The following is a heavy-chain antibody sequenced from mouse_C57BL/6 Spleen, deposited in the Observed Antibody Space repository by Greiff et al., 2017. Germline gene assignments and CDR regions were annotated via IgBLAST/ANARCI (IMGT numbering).Heavy chain of an antibody. CDR1: GFTFSSYA. V-gene: IGHV5-4*01. CDR3: AKEEYAMDY. Sequence: EVKLMESGGGLVKPGGSLKLSCAASGFTFSSYAMSWVRQTPEKRLEWVAPISDGGSYTYYPDNVKGRFTISRDNAKNNLYLQMSHLKSEDTAMYYCAKEEYAMDYWGQGTSVTVSS. J-gene: IGHJ4*01. CDR2: ISDGGSYT.